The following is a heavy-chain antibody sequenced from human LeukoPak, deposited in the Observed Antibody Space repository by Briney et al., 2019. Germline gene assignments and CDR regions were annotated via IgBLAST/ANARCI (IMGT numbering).Heavy chain of an antibody. CDR1: GFTFSSYS. CDR3: ARAGGSTVSHSDY. CDR2: ISSSTSYI. D-gene: IGHD4-17*01. J-gene: IGHJ4*02. V-gene: IGHV3-21*01. Sequence: GGSLRLSCAASGFTFSSYSMNWIRQAPGKGLEWVSSISSSTSYIYYADSVKGRFTISKDNDKNSLYLQMNSLRAEDTAVYYCARAGGSTVSHSDYWGQGTLVTVSS.